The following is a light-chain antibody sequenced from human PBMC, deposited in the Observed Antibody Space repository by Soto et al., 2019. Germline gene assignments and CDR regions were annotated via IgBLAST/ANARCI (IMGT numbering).Light chain of an antibody. CDR3: SSYAGSNNPWV. J-gene: IGLJ3*02. CDR2: EVT. Sequence: QSALTQPPSASGSPGQSVTISCTGTSSDVGAYNYVCWYQQHPGKAPKLIISEVTKRPSGVPDRFSSSKSGNTASLTVTGLQAEDEADYYCSSYAGSNNPWVFGGGTKVTVL. CDR1: SSDVGAYNY. V-gene: IGLV2-8*01.